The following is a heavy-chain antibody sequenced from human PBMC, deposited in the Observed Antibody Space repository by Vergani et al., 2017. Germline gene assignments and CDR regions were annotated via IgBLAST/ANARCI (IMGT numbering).Heavy chain of an antibody. CDR2: ISSSSSYI. J-gene: IGHJ3*02. V-gene: IGHV3-21*01. CDR1: GFTFSSYS. CDR3: ARASGSGLLWFGELLFEHAFDI. D-gene: IGHD3-10*01. Sequence: EVQLVESGGGLVKPGGSLRLSCAASGFTFSSYSMNWVRQAPGKGLEWVSSISSSSSYIYYADSVKGRFTISRDNAKNSLYLQMNSLRVEDTAVYYCARASGSGLLWFGELLFEHAFDIWGQGTMVTVSS.